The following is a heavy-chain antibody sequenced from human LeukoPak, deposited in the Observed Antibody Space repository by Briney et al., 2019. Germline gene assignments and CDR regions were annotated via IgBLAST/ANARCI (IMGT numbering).Heavy chain of an antibody. CDR2: ISASGTVM. D-gene: IGHD3-16*02. CDR3: ARETRGGTYRYNFLDY. V-gene: IGHV3-48*03. CDR1: GFTFTSFD. Sequence: PGGSLRLSCAASGFTFTSFDMTWVRQAPGKGLEWLSYISASGTVMYYADSVRGRFTVSRDNAQNSLHLHLSSLRAEDTAVYYCARETRGGTYRYNFLDYWGLGTLVTVSS. J-gene: IGHJ4*02.